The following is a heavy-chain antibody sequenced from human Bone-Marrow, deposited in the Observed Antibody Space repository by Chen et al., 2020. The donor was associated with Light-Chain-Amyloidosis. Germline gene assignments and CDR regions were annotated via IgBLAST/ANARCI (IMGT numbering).Heavy chain of an antibody. CDR1: GFTFSLYG. D-gene: IGHD6-13*01. Sequence: EVPLVESGGGLVKPGGSLRLSCAASGFTFSLYGMHWVRQAPGKGLEWVSSITGGGTSINDADSVRGRFTISGDNASTSLYLQMNSLRAEDTAVYYCARSPYSTVAPHYYGMDLWGQGITVTVSS. J-gene: IGHJ6*02. V-gene: IGHV3-21*01. CDR3: ARSPYSTVAPHYYGMDL. CDR2: ITGGGTSI.